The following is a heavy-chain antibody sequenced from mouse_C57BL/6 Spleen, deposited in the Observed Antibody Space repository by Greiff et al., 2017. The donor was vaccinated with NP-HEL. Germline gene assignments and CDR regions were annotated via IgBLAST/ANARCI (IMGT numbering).Heavy chain of an antibody. J-gene: IGHJ4*01. CDR2: IYPGSGST. V-gene: IGHV1-55*01. D-gene: IGHD2-14*01. CDR3: ARKGIGYDYGAMDY. CDR1: GYTFTSYW. Sequence: QVQLQQPGAELVKPGASVKMSCKASGYTFTSYWITWVKQRPGQGLEWIGDIYPGSGSTNYNEKFKSKATLTVDTSSSTAYMQLSSLTSEDSAVYYGARKGIGYDYGAMDYWGQGTSVTVSS.